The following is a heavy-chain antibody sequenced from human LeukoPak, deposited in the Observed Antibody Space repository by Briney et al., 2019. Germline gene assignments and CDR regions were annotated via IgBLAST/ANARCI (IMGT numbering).Heavy chain of an antibody. Sequence: GGSLRLSCAASGFTFSSYAMHWVRQAPGKGLEWVAVISYDGSNKYYADSVKGRFTISRDNSKNTLYLQMNSLRAEDTAVYHCARGDGGVNSLPYYYYGMDVWGQGTTVTVS. V-gene: IGHV3-30-3*01. CDR1: GFTFSSYA. D-gene: IGHD3-16*01. J-gene: IGHJ6*02. CDR3: ARGDGGVNSLPYYYYGMDV. CDR2: ISYDGSNK.